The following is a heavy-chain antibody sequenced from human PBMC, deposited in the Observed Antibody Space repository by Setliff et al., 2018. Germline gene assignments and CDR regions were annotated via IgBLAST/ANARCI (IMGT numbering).Heavy chain of an antibody. CDR1: GAPITSGGFY. CDR2: ISPSGST. Sequence: KTSETLSLTCSVSGAPITSGGFYWTWIRQPAGKGLEWIGHISPSGSTTYNPSVKSRVTISLDTSKNHFSLKLDSVSAADTALYYCARSPSSGAYWNPRPFYSDYWARGTLVTVSS. CDR3: ARSPSSGAYWNPRPFYSDY. D-gene: IGHD1-26*01. J-gene: IGHJ4*02. V-gene: IGHV4-61*09.